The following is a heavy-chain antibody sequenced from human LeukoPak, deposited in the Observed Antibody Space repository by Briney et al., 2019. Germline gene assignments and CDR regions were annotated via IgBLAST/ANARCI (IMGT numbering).Heavy chain of an antibody. V-gene: IGHV3-21*01. D-gene: IGHD3-10*01. CDR1: GFTFSSYS. Sequence: GGSLRLSCAASGFTFSSYSMNWVRQAPGKGLEWVSSISSSSSYIYYADSVEGRFTISRDSAKNSLYLQMNSLRAEDTAVYYCARAASHYGSGSYSPYYYYGMDVWGQGTTVTVSS. J-gene: IGHJ6*02. CDR3: ARAASHYGSGSYSPYYYYGMDV. CDR2: ISSSSSYI.